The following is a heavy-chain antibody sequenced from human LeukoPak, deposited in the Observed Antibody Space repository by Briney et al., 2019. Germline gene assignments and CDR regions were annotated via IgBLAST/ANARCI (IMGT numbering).Heavy chain of an antibody. D-gene: IGHD3-10*01. CDR1: GFTFSSYA. J-gene: IGHJ4*02. CDR2: ISGSGGST. V-gene: IGHV3-23*01. CDR3: ARDRTLGEFFDY. Sequence: PGGSLRLSCAASGFTFSSYAMSWVRQAPGKGLEWVSAISGSGGSTYYADSVKGRFTISRDNSKNTLYLQMNSLRAEDTAVYYCARDRTLGEFFDYWGQGTLVTVSS.